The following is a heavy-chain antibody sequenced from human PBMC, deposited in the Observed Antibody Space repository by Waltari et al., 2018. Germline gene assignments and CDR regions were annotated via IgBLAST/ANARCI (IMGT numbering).Heavy chain of an antibody. D-gene: IGHD3-16*01. CDR3: AKDGGDGYNTRGFDY. J-gene: IGHJ4*02. Sequence: EVQLVESGRGLVPPGRSLRLSCAASGFTFVDYAIHWVRQAPGKGLEWVSGIKWKSGNIAYADSVKGRFTISRDNAKNSLYLQMNSLRAEDTALYYCAKDGGDGYNTRGFDYWGQGTLVTVSS. V-gene: IGHV3-9*01. CDR1: GFTFVDYA. CDR2: IKWKSGNI.